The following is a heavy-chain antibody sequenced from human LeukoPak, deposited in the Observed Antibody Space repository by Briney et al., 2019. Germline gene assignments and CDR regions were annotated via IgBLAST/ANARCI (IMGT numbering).Heavy chain of an antibody. CDR1: GYTFTSYG. V-gene: IGHV1-18*01. Sequence: ASVKVSCKASGYTFTSYGISWVRQAPGQGLEWMGWISAYNGNTHYAQKLQGRVTMTTDTSTSTAYMELRSLRSDDTAVYYCARDRGSGWAALGMDVWGQGTTVTVSS. CDR3: ARDRGSGWAALGMDV. J-gene: IGHJ6*02. CDR2: ISAYNGNT. D-gene: IGHD6-19*01.